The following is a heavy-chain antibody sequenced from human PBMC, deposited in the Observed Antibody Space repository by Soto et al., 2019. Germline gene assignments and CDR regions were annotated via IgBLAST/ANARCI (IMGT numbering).Heavy chain of an antibody. D-gene: IGHD6-19*01. CDR2: IYWDDDK. V-gene: IGHV2-5*02. CDR3: AHIVVAGLGYYFDY. J-gene: IGHJ4*02. Sequence: QITLKESGPTLVKPTQTLTLTCTFSGFSLSSTRMAVGWIRQPPGKALEWLALIYWDDDKRYSPFLKSRLTIXXXTXXNQVLLTMSTMDPVDTARYYCAHIVVAGLGYYFDYWGQGTLVTVSS. CDR1: GFSLSSTRMA.